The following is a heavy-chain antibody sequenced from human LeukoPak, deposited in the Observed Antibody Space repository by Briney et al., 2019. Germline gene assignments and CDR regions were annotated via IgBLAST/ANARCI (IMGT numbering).Heavy chain of an antibody. CDR1: GASTTSSSW. J-gene: IGHJ4*02. CDR2: IYYSGTT. V-gene: IGHV4-4*02. D-gene: IGHD4-17*01. CDR3: ARPYYGDTEYYFDY. Sequence: PSGTLSLTCTTSGASTTSSSWWSWVRQPPGEGLEWIGQIYYSGTTDYNPSLESRVTISLDKSKSQFFLKLDSVTAADTAVYYCARPYYGDTEYYFDYWGQGILVTVSS.